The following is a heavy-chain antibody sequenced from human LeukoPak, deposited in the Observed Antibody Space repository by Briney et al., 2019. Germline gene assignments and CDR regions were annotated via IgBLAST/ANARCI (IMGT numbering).Heavy chain of an antibody. CDR3: AKDLTYDSSGYKGTGGLDY. V-gene: IGHV3-7*01. J-gene: IGHJ4*02. D-gene: IGHD3-22*01. CDR1: GFTFSSSW. Sequence: PGGSLRLSCAASGFTFSSSWMSWVRQAPGKGLEWVANIKHDGSAKNYGDSVKGRFTISRDNAKNSLYLQMNSLRVEDTAVYYCAKDLTYDSSGYKGTGGLDYWGQGTLVTVSS. CDR2: IKHDGSAK.